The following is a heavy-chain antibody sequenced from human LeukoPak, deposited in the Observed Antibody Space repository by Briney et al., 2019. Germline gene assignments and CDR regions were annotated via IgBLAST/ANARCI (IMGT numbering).Heavy chain of an antibody. CDR3: ARVRRFGDLDY. Sequence: AGGSLRLSCAASGFTFSSYSMNWVRQAPGKGLEWVSSISSSSSYIYYADSVKGRFTISRDNAKNSLYLQMNSLRAEDAAVYYCARVRRFGDLDYWGQGTLVTVSS. D-gene: IGHD3-10*01. CDR1: GFTFSSYS. V-gene: IGHV3-21*01. J-gene: IGHJ4*02. CDR2: ISSSSSYI.